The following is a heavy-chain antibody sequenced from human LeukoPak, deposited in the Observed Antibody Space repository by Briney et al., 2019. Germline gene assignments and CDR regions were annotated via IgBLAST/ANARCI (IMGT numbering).Heavy chain of an antibody. CDR1: GDSVSSNSAA. V-gene: IGHV6-1*01. Sequence: SQTLSLTCAISGDSVSSNSAAWNWIRQSPSRGLEWLGRTYYRSKWYNDYAVSVKSRITINPDTSKNQFSLQLNSVTPEDTAVYYCARSRNFYDYIWGSYRSRYAFDIWGQGTMVTVSS. J-gene: IGHJ3*02. CDR3: ARSRNFYDYIWGSYRSRYAFDI. D-gene: IGHD3-16*02. CDR2: TYYRSKWYN.